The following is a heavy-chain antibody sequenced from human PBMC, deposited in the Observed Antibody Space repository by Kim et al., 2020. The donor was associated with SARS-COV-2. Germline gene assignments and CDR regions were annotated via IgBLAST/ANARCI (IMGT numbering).Heavy chain of an antibody. Sequence: YNPSLKSRVTISVDTSKNQFSLKLSSVTAADTAVYYCARHSVVILGDFDYWGQGTLVTVSS. CDR3: ARHSVVILGDFDY. J-gene: IGHJ4*02. V-gene: IGHV4-39*01. D-gene: IGHD3-22*01.